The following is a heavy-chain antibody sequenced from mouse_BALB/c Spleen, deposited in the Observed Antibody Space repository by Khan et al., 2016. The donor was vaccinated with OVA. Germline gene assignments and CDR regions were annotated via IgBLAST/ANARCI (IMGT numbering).Heavy chain of an antibody. J-gene: IGHJ4*01. CDR3: ARQPYYHYYIMDY. V-gene: IGHV2-6-1*01. D-gene: IGHD2-10*01. Sequence: QVQLKESGPGLVAPSQSLSITCTISGFSLTNYGVHWVRQPPGKGLEWLVVIWSDGSTTYNSALKSRLSISKDNSESQVFLKMNSLQTDDTAMYYCARQPYYHYYIMDYWGQGTSVTVS. CDR2: IWSDGST. CDR1: GFSLTNYG.